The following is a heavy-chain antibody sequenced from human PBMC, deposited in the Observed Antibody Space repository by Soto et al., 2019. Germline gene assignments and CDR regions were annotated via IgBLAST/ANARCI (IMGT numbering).Heavy chain of an antibody. CDR1: GYTFTMYG. Sequence: QVQLVQSGAEVKKPGASVKVSCKTSGYTFTMYGISWVRQAPEQGLEWMGWISTYNGNTNSAQKFQGRVTMTTDTSTSTAYMELRSLRSDATAVYYCARSPYTDSWYYFDYWGQGTLVTVSS. CDR2: ISTYNGNT. CDR3: ARSPYTDSWYYFDY. V-gene: IGHV1-18*01. J-gene: IGHJ4*02. D-gene: IGHD3-16*01.